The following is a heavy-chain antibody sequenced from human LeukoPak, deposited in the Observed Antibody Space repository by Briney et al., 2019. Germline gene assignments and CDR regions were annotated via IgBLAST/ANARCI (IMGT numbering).Heavy chain of an antibody. D-gene: IGHD6-19*01. CDR2: IRYDGSNK. Sequence: PGGSLRLSCAASGFTFSSYGMRWVRQAPGKGLEWVAFIRYDGSNKYYADSVKGRFTISRDNAKNSLYLQMSGLRAEDTALYLCAGGDRNGWYFYYWGQGTLVTVSS. J-gene: IGHJ4*02. CDR1: GFTFSSYG. CDR3: AGGDRNGWYFYY. V-gene: IGHV3-30*02.